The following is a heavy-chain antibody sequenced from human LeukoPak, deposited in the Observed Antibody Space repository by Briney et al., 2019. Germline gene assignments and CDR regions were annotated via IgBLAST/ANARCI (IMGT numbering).Heavy chain of an antibody. Sequence: SETLSLTCTVSGGTINSGYWSWIRQPPGKGLEWLGNIYLSGYSKSNPSLKGRDPISIDPSNNHFSLRLTSVTAADTAVYYCARRRQISTYSPYAFDLWSQGTMVTVSS. CDR3: ARRRQISTYSPYAFDL. J-gene: IGHJ3*01. D-gene: IGHD2-2*01. CDR1: GGTINSGY. V-gene: IGHV4-59*08. CDR2: IYLSGYS.